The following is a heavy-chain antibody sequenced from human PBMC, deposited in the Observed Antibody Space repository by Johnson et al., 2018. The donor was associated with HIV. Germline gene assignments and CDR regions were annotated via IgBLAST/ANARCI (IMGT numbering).Heavy chain of an antibody. J-gene: IGHJ3*02. CDR3: TTDMEQHQLAYDAFDI. D-gene: IGHD6-13*01. CDR1: GFTFSNAW. CDR2: IKSKTDGGTT. V-gene: IGHV3-15*01. Sequence: EVQVVESGGGLVKPGGSLRLSCAASGFTFSNAWMSWVRQAPGKGLEWVGRIKSKTDGGTTDYAAPVKGRFTISRDDSKNTLYLQMNSLKTEDTAVYYGTTDMEQHQLAYDAFDIWGQGTMVTVSS.